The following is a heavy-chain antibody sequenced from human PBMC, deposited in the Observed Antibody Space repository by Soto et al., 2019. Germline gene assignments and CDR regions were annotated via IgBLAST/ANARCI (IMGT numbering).Heavy chain of an antibody. CDR2: IIPVFGTP. CDR1: GGSLSNYG. Sequence: QVKLVQSGAEVKKPGSSVKVSCKASGGSLSNYGISWVRQAPGQGLEWMGAIIPVFGTPNYAQKLQDRVTITADESTTTVYMEVRSLTSEDTAVYYCARGDATKIVVTTYYAMDVWGQGTTVTVSS. CDR3: ARGDATKIVVTTYYAMDV. D-gene: IGHD3-22*01. V-gene: IGHV1-69*12. J-gene: IGHJ6*02.